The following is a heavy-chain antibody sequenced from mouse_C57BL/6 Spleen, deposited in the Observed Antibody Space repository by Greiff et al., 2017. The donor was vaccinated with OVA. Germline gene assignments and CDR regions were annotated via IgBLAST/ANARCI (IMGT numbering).Heavy chain of an antibody. D-gene: IGHD2-13*01. Sequence: QVQLKQSGAELVRPGSSVKLSCKASGYTFTSYWMHWVKQRPIQGLEWIGNIDPSDSETHYNQKFKDKATLTVDKSSSTAYMQLSSLTSEDSAVYYCASEGLLRAMDYWGQGTSVTVSS. V-gene: IGHV1-52*01. J-gene: IGHJ4*01. CDR2: IDPSDSET. CDR3: ASEGLLRAMDY. CDR1: GYTFTSYW.